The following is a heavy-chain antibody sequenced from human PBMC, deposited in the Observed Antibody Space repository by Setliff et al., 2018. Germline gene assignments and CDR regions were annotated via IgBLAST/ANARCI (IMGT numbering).Heavy chain of an antibody. Sequence: GGSLRLSCAASGFTFGDFAMTWVRQAPGKGLEWVSGIGGRGISTYYADSVKGRFIISRDNSENTLYLQMNSLRAEDTAVYYCARHSYGPHDYYYYYMDVWGEGTTVTVSS. J-gene: IGHJ6*03. CDR2: IGGRGIST. CDR3: ARHSYGPHDYYYYYMDV. V-gene: IGHV3-23*01. D-gene: IGHD5-18*01. CDR1: GFTFGDFA.